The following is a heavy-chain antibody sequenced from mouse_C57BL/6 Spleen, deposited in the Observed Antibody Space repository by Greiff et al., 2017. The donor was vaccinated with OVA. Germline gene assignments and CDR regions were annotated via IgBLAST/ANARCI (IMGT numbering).Heavy chain of an antibody. CDR1: GYTFTSYW. CDR3: ARNYGSSHWYFDV. CDR2: IDPNSGGT. J-gene: IGHJ1*03. V-gene: IGHV1-72*01. D-gene: IGHD1-1*01. Sequence: VQMQQSGAELVKPGASVKLSCKASGYTFTSYWMHWVKQRPGRGLEWIGRIDPNSGGTKYNEKFKSKATLTVDKPSSTAYMQLSSLTSEDSAVYYCARNYGSSHWYFDVWGTGTTVTVSS.